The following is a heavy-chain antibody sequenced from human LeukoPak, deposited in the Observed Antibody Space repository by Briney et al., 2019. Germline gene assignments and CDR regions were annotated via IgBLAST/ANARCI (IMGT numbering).Heavy chain of an antibody. J-gene: IGHJ6*03. CDR3: ARVTAAHNYYYYMDV. Sequence: ASVKVSCKASGGTFSSYAISWVRQAPGQGLEWMGGIIPIFGTANYAQKFQGRVTITTDESTSTAYMELSSLRSEDTAVYYCARVTAAHNYYYYMDVWGKGTTVTVSS. CDR2: IIPIFGTA. V-gene: IGHV1-69*05. D-gene: IGHD6-13*01. CDR1: GGTFSSYA.